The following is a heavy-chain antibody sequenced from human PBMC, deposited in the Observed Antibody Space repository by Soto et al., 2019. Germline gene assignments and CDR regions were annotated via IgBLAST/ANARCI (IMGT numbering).Heavy chain of an antibody. V-gene: IGHV3-11*01. CDR3: ARGHTGLEF. CDR1: GLTLSDFY. CDR2: IGRSGDNI. Sequence: PGGSLRLSCVVSGLTLSDFYMSWIRQAPGKGLEWVSYIGRSGDNIYYADSAKGRFTISRDNAKNSLYLQMNSLRAEDTALYYSARGHTGLEFWGQGTTVTVSS. J-gene: IGHJ6*02.